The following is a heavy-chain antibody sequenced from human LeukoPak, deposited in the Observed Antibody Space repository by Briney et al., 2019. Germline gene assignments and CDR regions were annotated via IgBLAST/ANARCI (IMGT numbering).Heavy chain of an antibody. CDR3: AKDRAGPFDY. V-gene: IGHV3-30*18. CDR1: GFTFSSYG. CDR2: ISYDGSNK. J-gene: IGHJ4*02. Sequence: PGRSLRLSCAASGFTFSSYGMHWVRQAPGMGLEWVAVISYDGSNKYYADSVKGRFTISRDNSKNTLYLQMNSLRAEDTAVYYCAKDRAGPFDYWGQGTLVTVSS. D-gene: IGHD6-13*01.